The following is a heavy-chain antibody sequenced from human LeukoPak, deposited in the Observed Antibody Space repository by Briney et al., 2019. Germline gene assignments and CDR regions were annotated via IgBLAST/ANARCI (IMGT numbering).Heavy chain of an antibody. D-gene: IGHD3-22*01. V-gene: IGHV4-59*01. J-gene: IGHJ4*02. CDR2: IYYSGST. CDR1: GGSISSYY. CDR3: ARGAPAYYYDSSGPLNDY. Sequence: SETLSLTCTVSGGSISSYYWSWIPQPPGKGLEWIGYIYYSGSTNYNPSLKSRVTISVDTSKNQFSLKLSSVTAADTAVYYCARGAPAYYYDSSGPLNDYWGQGTLVTVSS.